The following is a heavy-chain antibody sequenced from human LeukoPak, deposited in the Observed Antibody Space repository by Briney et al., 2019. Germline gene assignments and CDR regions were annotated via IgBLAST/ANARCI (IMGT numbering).Heavy chain of an antibody. CDR1: GFMFSSYA. D-gene: IGHD3-22*01. Sequence: GGSLRLSCAASGFMFSSYAMTWVRQAPGKGLEWVSSITYSGGSTYYADSVKGRFTISRDNSKNTLYLQMNSLRAEDTAVYYCARDRSGMGYWGQGTLVTVS. CDR2: ITYSGGST. J-gene: IGHJ4*02. CDR3: ARDRSGMGY. V-gene: IGHV3-23*01.